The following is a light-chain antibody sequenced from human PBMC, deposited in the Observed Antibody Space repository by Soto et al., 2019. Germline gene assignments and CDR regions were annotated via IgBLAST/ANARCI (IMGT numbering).Light chain of an antibody. Sequence: EIVMTQSPATLSVSPGERATLSCRACQSVSSNLAWYQQKPGQAPRLLIHDASTRAAGIPARFSGSGSGTEFTLTISSLQSEDFAVYYCQQYNNWRTFGQGTKVEIK. CDR1: QSVSSN. CDR3: QQYNNWRT. J-gene: IGKJ1*01. V-gene: IGKV3-15*01. CDR2: DAS.